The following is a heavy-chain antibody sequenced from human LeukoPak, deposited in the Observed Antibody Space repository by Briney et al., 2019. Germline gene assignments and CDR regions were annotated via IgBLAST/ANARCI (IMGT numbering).Heavy chain of an antibody. V-gene: IGHV4-59*01. CDR1: GGSLSSYY. Sequence: SETLSLTCTVSGGSLSSYYWSWIRQPPGKGVEWIGYIYYSGSTNYNPSLTSRVTISVDTSKNQSSLKLSSVTAAATAVYYCARGGIAAALNWFDPWGQGTLVTVSS. CDR3: ARGGIAAALNWFDP. D-gene: IGHD6-13*01. J-gene: IGHJ5*02. CDR2: IYYSGST.